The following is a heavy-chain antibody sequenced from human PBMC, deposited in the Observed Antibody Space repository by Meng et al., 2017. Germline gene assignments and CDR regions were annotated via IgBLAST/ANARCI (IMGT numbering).Heavy chain of an antibody. CDR1: GYTLTSYA. V-gene: IGHV7-4-1*02. J-gene: IGHJ4*02. Sequence: QVPLVALWAELRTPWALVYVSCKASGYTLTSYAINWLRQAPGQGLQWMGWIDTKTGNPTYVPGFTGRLVFSLDTSVSTAYLQISGLKADDTAVYYCTRDGYSDCSRTSCFDSWGQGTLVTVSS. CDR2: IDTKTGNP. CDR3: TRDGYSDCSRTSCFDS. D-gene: IGHD2-2*01.